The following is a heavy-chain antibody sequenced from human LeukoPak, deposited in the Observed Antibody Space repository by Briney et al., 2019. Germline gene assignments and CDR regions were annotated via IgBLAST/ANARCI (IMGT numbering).Heavy chain of an antibody. J-gene: IGHJ4*02. CDR3: ARLRAIAVSGNGGTFAD. D-gene: IGHD6-13*01. Sequence: PSETLSLTCTVSGGSISSSSHYWGWIRQPPGKGLEWVGSIYYAGSIYYTPSLKRRVTISVDTSRNQFSLNLNSVTAADTAVYYCARLRAIAVSGNGGTFADWGQGTLVTVSS. CDR2: IYYAGSI. V-gene: IGHV4-39*01. CDR1: GGSISSSSHY.